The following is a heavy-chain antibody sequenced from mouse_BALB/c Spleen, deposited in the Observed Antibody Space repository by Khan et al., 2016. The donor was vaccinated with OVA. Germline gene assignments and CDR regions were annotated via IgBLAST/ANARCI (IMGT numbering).Heavy chain of an antibody. CDR2: IWSAGST. Sequence: QVQLKESGPGLVQPSQSLSITCTVSGFSLNNYSVHWVRQSPGKGLEWLGVIWSAGSTDYNAAFISRLTISTDNSRSQVFFTRNSLQPNDTAIYYGARRGYDYGRGALFAYWGQGTLVTVSA. V-gene: IGHV2-2*02. D-gene: IGHD2-4*01. CDR3: ARRGYDYGRGALFAY. CDR1: GFSLNNYS. J-gene: IGHJ3*01.